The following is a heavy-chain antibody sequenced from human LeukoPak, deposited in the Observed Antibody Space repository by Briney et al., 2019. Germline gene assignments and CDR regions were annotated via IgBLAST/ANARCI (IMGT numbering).Heavy chain of an antibody. V-gene: IGHV4-39*07. D-gene: IGHD4-17*01. Sequence: SETLSLTCTVSGGSISSSSYYWGWFRQPPGKGLEWIGNIYYSGSTNYNPSLKSRVTISVDTSKNQFSLKLSSVTAADTAVYYCARGSGDYVGYYYMDVRGKGTTVTVSS. CDR2: IYYSGST. CDR1: GGSISSSSYY. CDR3: ARGSGDYVGYYYMDV. J-gene: IGHJ6*03.